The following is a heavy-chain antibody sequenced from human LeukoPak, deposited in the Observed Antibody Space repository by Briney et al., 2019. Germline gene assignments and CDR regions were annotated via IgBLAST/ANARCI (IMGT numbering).Heavy chain of an antibody. Sequence: SETLSLTCAVYGGSFSGYYWSWIRQPPGKGLEWIGEINHSGSTNYNPSLKSRVTISVDTSKNQFSLKLSSVTAADTAVYYCAGLRLRIAAAGTSYYGMDVWGQGTTVTVSS. CDR1: GGSFSGYY. V-gene: IGHV4-34*01. J-gene: IGHJ6*02. D-gene: IGHD6-13*01. CDR2: INHSGST. CDR3: AGLRLRIAAAGTSYYGMDV.